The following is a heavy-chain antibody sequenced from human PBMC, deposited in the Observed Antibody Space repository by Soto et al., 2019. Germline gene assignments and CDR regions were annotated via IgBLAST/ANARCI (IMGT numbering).Heavy chain of an antibody. CDR2: IYPGDSYT. Sequence: VESLTISCQVPGYSFTRYGIVWVRQMPGKGLEWMGIIYPGDSYTRYSPSFQGQVTISADKSISTAYLHWSSLKASDTAMYYCPTPNSRGSAINAFDIWGQGTMVTVSS. V-gene: IGHV5-51*01. CDR1: GYSFTRYG. CDR3: PTPNSRGSAINAFDI. D-gene: IGHD3-22*01. J-gene: IGHJ3*02.